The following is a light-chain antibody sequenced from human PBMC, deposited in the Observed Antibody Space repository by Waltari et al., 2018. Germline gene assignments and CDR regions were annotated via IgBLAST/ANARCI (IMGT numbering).Light chain of an antibody. CDR3: QQYGKT. CDR1: QSVAGSY. J-gene: IGKJ1*01. V-gene: IGKV3-20*01. CDR2: GAS. Sequence: EVGLTQSPGTLSLSPGERATLSCRASQSVAGSYLAWYQQKPGQAPRLLIYGASSRATGIPDRFSGSGSGTDFTLTISRLEPEDFAVYYCQQYGKTFGQGTKVEI.